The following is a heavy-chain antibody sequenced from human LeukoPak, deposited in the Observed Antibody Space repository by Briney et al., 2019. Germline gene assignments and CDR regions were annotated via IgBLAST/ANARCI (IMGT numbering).Heavy chain of an antibody. D-gene: IGHD3-10*01. CDR3: ARQYYGSGSYFNDFDY. J-gene: IGHJ4*02. V-gene: IGHV5-10-1*01. Sequence: GESLKISCKGSGYSITSYWISWVRQMLGKGLEWMGRIDPSDSYTNYSPSFQGHVTISADESISTAYLQWSSLKASDTAMYYCARQYYGSGSYFNDFDYWGQGTLVTVSS. CDR1: GYSITSYW. CDR2: IDPSDSYT.